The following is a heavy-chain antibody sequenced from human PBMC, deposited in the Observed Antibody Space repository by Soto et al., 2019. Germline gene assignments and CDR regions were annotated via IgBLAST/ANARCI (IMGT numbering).Heavy chain of an antibody. J-gene: IGHJ4*02. CDR3: ARERIAARSYDY. D-gene: IGHD6-6*01. V-gene: IGHV3-15*07. CDR1: VFTFTTAW. CDR2: IKSKTDGGTP. Sequence: GGSLRLSCAASVFTFTTAWINWVRQAPGKGLEWVGRIKSKTDGGTPDFADSVKGRFTISRDNAKNSLYLQMNSLRAEDTAVYYCARERIAARSYDYWGQGTLVTVSS.